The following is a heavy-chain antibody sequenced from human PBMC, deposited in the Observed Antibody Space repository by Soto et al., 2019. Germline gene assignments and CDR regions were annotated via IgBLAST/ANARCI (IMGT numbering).Heavy chain of an antibody. J-gene: IGHJ6*02. V-gene: IGHV3-30*03. Sequence: QVQLVESGGGVVQPGRSLRLSCAASGFTFSSYGMHWVRQVPGKGLEWVAVISYDGSNKYYADSVKGRFTISRDKSKNTLYLQMNSLRAEDTAVYYCAVGYCSSTSCYAPRLYYYGMDVWCQGTTVTVSS. CDR3: AVGYCSSTSCYAPRLYYYGMDV. CDR1: GFTFSSYG. CDR2: ISYDGSNK. D-gene: IGHD2-2*01.